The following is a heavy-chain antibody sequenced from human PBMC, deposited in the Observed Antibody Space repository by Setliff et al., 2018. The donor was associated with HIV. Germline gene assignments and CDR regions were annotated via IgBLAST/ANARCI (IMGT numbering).Heavy chain of an antibody. D-gene: IGHD3-10*01. V-gene: IGHV4-61*01. CDR3: ARGGVLLWFGELLGFDI. CDR2: IYYSGST. Sequence: SETLSLTCTVSGGSVSSGSYYWSWIRQPPGRGLEWIGYIYYSGSTNYNPSLKSRVTISVDTSKNQFSLKLSSVTAADTAVYYCARGGVLLWFGELLGFDIWGQGTMVTVSS. CDR1: GGSVSSGSYY. J-gene: IGHJ3*02.